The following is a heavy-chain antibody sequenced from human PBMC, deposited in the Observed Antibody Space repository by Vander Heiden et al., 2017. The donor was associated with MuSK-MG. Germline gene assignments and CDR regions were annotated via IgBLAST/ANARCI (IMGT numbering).Heavy chain of an antibody. CDR2: IISSSSYI. CDR3: ARVAGASGYYYYYYMDV. Sequence: EVQLVESGGGLVKHGGSLRLSCAASGFTSSSYGMNGFRQAPGKGMEWVSSIISSSSYIYYADSVKGRFTISRDNAKNSLYLQMNSLRAEDTAVYYCARVAGASGYYYYYYMDVWGKGTTGTVSS. CDR1: GFTSSSYG. V-gene: IGHV3-21*01. J-gene: IGHJ6*03. D-gene: IGHD1-26*01.